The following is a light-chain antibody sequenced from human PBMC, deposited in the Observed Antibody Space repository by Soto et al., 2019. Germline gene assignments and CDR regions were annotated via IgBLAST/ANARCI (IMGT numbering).Light chain of an antibody. J-gene: IGLJ2*01. CDR1: SSNIGSNT. Sequence: QSVLTQPPSASGTPGQRVTISCSGSSSNIGSNTVNWYQQLPGTAPKLLIYSNNQRPSGVPDRFSGSKSGTSASLAISGIQSEDEADYYCAAWDDRLNGRVFGGGTKLTVL. CDR3: AAWDDRLNGRV. CDR2: SNN. V-gene: IGLV1-44*01.